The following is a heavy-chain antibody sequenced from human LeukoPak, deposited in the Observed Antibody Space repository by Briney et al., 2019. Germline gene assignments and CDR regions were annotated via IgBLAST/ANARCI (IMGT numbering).Heavy chain of an antibody. CDR3: ARDPDYYDSNDAFDI. Sequence: ASVKVSCKASGYTFTSYDINWVRQAPGQGLEWMGIINPSGGSTSYAQKFQGRVTMTRDMSTSTVYMELSSLRSEDTAVYYCARDPDYYDSNDAFDIWGQGTMVTVSS. D-gene: IGHD3-22*01. V-gene: IGHV1-46*01. J-gene: IGHJ3*02. CDR1: GYTFTSYD. CDR2: INPSGGST.